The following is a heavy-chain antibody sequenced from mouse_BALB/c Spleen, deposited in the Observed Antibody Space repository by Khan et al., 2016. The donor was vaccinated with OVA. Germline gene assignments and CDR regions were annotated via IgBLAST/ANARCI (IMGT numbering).Heavy chain of an antibody. CDR3: ARGYYYFDH. D-gene: IGHD2-3*01. J-gene: IGHJ2*01. V-gene: IGHV5-12-1*01. Sequence: EVELVESGGGLVKPGGSLKLSCAASAFDFSYYDMSWVRQTPERRLEWVAYISSGGGGTSYPDTVKGRFTISRDNAKNTLSLQMSGLKSEDTAIYYCARGYYYFDHWGQGTTLTVSS. CDR2: ISSGGGGT. CDR1: AFDFSYYD.